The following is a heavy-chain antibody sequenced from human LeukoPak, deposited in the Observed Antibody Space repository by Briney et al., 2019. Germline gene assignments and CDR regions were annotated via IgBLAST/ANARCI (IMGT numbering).Heavy chain of an antibody. CDR2: IKRDGSEK. Sequence: GGSLRLSCAASGFTFSRSWMTWVRQAPGKGLEWVANIKRDGSEKNYVDSVKGRFTISRDNAKNSLYLQMNSLRAEDTAMYYCARDYAYNAFDYWGQGTLLTVSS. J-gene: IGHJ4*02. V-gene: IGHV3-7*05. CDR3: ARDYAYNAFDY. CDR1: GFTFSRSW. D-gene: IGHD5-24*01.